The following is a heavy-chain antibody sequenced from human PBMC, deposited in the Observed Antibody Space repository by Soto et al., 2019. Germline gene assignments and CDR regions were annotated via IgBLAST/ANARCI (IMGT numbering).Heavy chain of an antibody. CDR3: ARGVPPKVGRWNDARNAFDI. V-gene: IGHV1-18*01. CDR2: ISAYNGNT. CDR1: GYTFTSYG. Sequence: QVQLVQSGAEVKKPGASVKVSCKASGYTFTSYGISWVRQAPGQGLEWMGWISAYNGNTNYAQKLQGRVTMTTDTTTSTAYMALRSLRSDDTAVYYCARGVPPKVGRWNDARNAFDIWGQGTMVTVSS. J-gene: IGHJ3*02. D-gene: IGHD1-1*01.